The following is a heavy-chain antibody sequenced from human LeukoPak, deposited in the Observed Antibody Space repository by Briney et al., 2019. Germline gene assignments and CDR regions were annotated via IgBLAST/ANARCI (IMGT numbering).Heavy chain of an antibody. Sequence: SETLSLTCAVYGGSFSGYYWSWIRQPPGKGLEWIGEINHSGSTNYNPSLKSRVTISVDTSKNQFSLKLSSVTAADTAVYYCARAKRIQLWTGLDYWGQGTLVTVSS. J-gene: IGHJ4*02. CDR1: GGSFSGYY. D-gene: IGHD5-18*01. CDR3: ARAKRIQLWTGLDY. V-gene: IGHV4-34*01. CDR2: INHSGST.